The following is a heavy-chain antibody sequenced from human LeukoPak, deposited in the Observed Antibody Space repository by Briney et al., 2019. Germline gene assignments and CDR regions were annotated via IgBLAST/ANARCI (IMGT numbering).Heavy chain of an antibody. Sequence: GESLKISCKTLAYSFTSYWIGWVRQMPGKGPEWIGIINPGDSETRYNPSFQGHVAISADTSISTAYLQWTSLQDSDTAIYYCARAGYDTSGYDAFDIWGQGTRVTFSS. V-gene: IGHV5-51*01. CDR1: AYSFTSYW. CDR2: INPGDSET. D-gene: IGHD3-22*01. CDR3: ARAGYDTSGYDAFDI. J-gene: IGHJ3*02.